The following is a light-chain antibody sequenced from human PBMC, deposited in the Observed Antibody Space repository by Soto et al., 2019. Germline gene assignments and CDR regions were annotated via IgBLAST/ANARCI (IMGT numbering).Light chain of an antibody. Sequence: QSALTQPAFVSGSPGQSITISCTGTSRDVGGYNYVSWYQQHPGTAPKLMVYEVTNRPSGVSNRFSGSKSGNTASLTISGLEAEDEADYHCSSYTSRSTLVFGHGTKVTVL. CDR1: SRDVGGYNY. CDR3: SSYTSRSTLV. J-gene: IGLJ1*01. V-gene: IGLV2-14*01. CDR2: EVT.